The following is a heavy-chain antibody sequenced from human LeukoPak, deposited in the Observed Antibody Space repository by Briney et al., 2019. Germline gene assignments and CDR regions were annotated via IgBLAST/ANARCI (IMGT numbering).Heavy chain of an antibody. CDR3: ARSSDSSNYLFAY. CDR1: GYTFTSYY. V-gene: IGHV1-46*01. Sequence: ASVKVPCKASGYTFTSYYIHWVRQAPGQGLEWMGLINPSGGSTIYAQKFQDRVTITRDRSMSTAYMELSSLRSEDTAMYYCARSSDSSNYLFAYWGQGTLVTVSS. D-gene: IGHD4-11*01. J-gene: IGHJ4*02. CDR2: INPSGGST.